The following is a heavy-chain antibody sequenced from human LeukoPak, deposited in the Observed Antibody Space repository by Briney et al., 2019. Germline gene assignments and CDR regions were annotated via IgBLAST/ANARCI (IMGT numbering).Heavy chain of an antibody. D-gene: IGHD2/OR15-2a*01. CDR3: AGHHPRNTVDF. CDR1: GGSISTYY. J-gene: IGHJ4*02. CDR2: THNSGGT. Sequence: SETLSLICTVSGGSISTYYLTWFRQPPGKGLEWIGHTHNSGGTNYNPSLKSRVTISGDSSENQFSLKLTSVTAADTAVYYCAGHHPRNTVDFWGQGTLVTVSS. V-gene: IGHV4-59*01.